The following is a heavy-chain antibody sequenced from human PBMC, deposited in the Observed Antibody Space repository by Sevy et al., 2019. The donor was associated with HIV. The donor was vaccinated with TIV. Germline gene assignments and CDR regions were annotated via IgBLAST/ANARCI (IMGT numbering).Heavy chain of an antibody. Sequence: SETLSLTCTVSGGSISSYYWSWIRQPPGKGLEWIGYIYYSGSTNYNPSLKSRVTISVDTSKNQFSLKLGSVTAADTAVYYCAGGYCSSTSCYSNYYYGMDVWGQGTTVTVSS. D-gene: IGHD2-2*03. CDR1: GGSISSYY. CDR2: IYYSGST. V-gene: IGHV4-59*01. CDR3: AGGYCSSTSCYSNYYYGMDV. J-gene: IGHJ6*02.